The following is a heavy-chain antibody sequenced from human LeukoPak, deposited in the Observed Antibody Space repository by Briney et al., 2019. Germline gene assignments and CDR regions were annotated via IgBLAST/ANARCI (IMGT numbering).Heavy chain of an antibody. Sequence: SETLSLTCTVSGVSISSYYWSWIRQPPGKGLEWIGYIYYSGSTNYNPSLKSRVTISVDTSKNQFSLKLSSVTAADTAVYYCARRWFGSIYWGQGTLVTVSS. CDR1: GVSISSYY. J-gene: IGHJ4*02. D-gene: IGHD3-10*01. V-gene: IGHV4-59*08. CDR2: IYYSGST. CDR3: ARRWFGSIY.